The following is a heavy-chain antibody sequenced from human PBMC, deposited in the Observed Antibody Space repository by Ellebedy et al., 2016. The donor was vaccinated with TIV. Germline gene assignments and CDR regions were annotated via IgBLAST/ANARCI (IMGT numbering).Heavy chain of an antibody. CDR1: GFTFSSYG. V-gene: IGHV3-30*03. CDR2: ISYDGSNK. J-gene: IGHJ5*02. CDR3: ARLDSGYSGYDWRGWFDP. Sequence: GGSLRLSCAASGFTFSSYGMHWVRQAPGKGLEWVAVISYDGSNKYYADSVKGRFTISRDNSKNTLYLQMNSLRAEDTAVYYWARLDSGYSGYDWRGWFDPWGQGTLVTVSS. D-gene: IGHD5-12*01.